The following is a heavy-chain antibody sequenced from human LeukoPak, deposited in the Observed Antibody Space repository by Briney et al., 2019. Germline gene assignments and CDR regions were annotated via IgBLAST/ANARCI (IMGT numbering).Heavy chain of an antibody. J-gene: IGHJ4*02. CDR2: IYYSGST. Sequence: SETLSLTCTVSGGSISSNSYYWGWIRQPPGKGLEWIGSIYYSGSTYYNPSLKSRVTISVDTSKNQFSLRLSSVTAADTAVYYCARGYYDSSGYYCGFDYWGQGTLVTVSS. D-gene: IGHD3-22*01. V-gene: IGHV4-39*01. CDR3: ARGYYDSSGYYCGFDY. CDR1: GGSISSNSYY.